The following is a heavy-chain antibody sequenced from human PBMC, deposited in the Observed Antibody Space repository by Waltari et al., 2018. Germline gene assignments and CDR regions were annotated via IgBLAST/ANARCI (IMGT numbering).Heavy chain of an antibody. CDR2: IYTSGST. D-gene: IGHD1-26*01. J-gene: IGHJ3*02. Sequence: QVQLQESGPGLVKPSQTLSLTCTVSGGSISSGSYYWSWIRQPAGKGLEWIGRIYTSGSTNYNPSLKSRVTISVDTSKNQFSLKLSSVTAADTAVYYCAKDIVGESGSYYGAFDIWGQGTMVTVSS. V-gene: IGHV4-61*02. CDR3: AKDIVGESGSYYGAFDI. CDR1: GGSISSGSYY.